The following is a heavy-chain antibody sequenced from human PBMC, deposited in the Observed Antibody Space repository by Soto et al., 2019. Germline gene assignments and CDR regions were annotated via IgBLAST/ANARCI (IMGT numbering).Heavy chain of an antibody. D-gene: IGHD3-3*01. CDR2: ISAYNGNT. CDR1: GYTFTSYG. V-gene: IGHV1-18*01. J-gene: IGHJ5*02. CDR3: AREPRFLEWNPYNWFDP. Sequence: ASVKVSCKASGYTFTSYGISWVRQATGQGLEWMGWISAYNGNTNYAQKLQGRVTMTTDTSTSTAYMELRSLRSDDTAVYYCAREPRFLEWNPYNWFDPWGQGTLVTVSS.